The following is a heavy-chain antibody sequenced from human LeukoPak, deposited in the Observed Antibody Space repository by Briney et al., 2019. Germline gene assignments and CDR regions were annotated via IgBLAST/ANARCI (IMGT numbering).Heavy chain of an antibody. Sequence: ASVKVSCKASGYTFTSYGISWVRQAPGQGLEWMGWISAYNGNTNYAQKLQGRVTMTTDTSTSTAYMELRSLRSDDTAVYYCARDGVGATRRGRFGAFDIWGQGTMVTVSS. CDR2: ISAYNGNT. J-gene: IGHJ3*02. CDR3: ARDGVGATRRGRFGAFDI. D-gene: IGHD1-26*01. CDR1: GYTFTSYG. V-gene: IGHV1-18*01.